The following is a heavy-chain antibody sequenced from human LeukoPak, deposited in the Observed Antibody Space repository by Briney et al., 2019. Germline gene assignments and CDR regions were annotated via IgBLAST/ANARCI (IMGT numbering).Heavy chain of an antibody. D-gene: IGHD3-22*01. CDR2: IYYSGST. Sequence: SETLSLTCTVSGGSISSSSYYWGWIRQPPGKGLEWIGSIYYSGSTYYNPSLKSRVTISVDTSKNQFSLKLSSVTAADTAVYYCARGYYDSSGYYYEFDYWGQGTLVTVSS. J-gene: IGHJ4*02. CDR1: GGSISSSSYY. V-gene: IGHV4-39*01. CDR3: ARGYYDSSGYYYEFDY.